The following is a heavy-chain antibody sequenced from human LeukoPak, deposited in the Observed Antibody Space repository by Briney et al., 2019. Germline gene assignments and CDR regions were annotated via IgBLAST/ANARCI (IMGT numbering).Heavy chain of an antibody. V-gene: IGHV3-74*01. CDR3: ARGPYTSGVYRLDY. CDR1: GFTFSSYW. D-gene: IGHD6-19*01. CDR2: IKTDGTTT. Sequence: TGGSLRLSCAASGFTFSSYWMHWVRQAPGEGLVWVSRIKTDGTTTDYADSAKGRFTVSRDNAKNTLYLQMNSLRAEDTAVYYCARGPYTSGVYRLDYWGQGTLVTVSS. J-gene: IGHJ4*02.